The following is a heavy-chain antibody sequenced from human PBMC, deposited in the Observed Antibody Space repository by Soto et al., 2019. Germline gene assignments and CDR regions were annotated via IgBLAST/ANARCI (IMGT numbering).Heavy chain of an antibody. V-gene: IGHV3-33*01. CDR3: ARAALGSTYFDY. CDR1: GFTFSSYG. J-gene: IGHJ4*02. CDR2: IWYDGSNK. Sequence: GGSLRLSCAASGFTFSSYGMHWVRQAPGKGLEWVAVIWYDGSNKYYADSVKGRFTISRDNSKNTLYLQMNSLRAEDTAVYYCARAALGSTYFDYWGQGTLVTVSS. D-gene: IGHD1-26*01.